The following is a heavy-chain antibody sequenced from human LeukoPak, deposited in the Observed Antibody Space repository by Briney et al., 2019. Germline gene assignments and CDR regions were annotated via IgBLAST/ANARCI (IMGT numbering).Heavy chain of an antibody. V-gene: IGHV3-74*01. J-gene: IGHJ6*03. CDR2: INSDGSST. Sequence: GGSLRLSCAASRFTFSTYWMHWVRQAPGKGLVWVSRINSDGSSTGYADSVKGRFTISRDNSKNTLYLQMNSLRAEDSAVYYCAKNYGSGSSVKYYYYMDVWGKGTTVTVSS. CDR1: RFTFSTYW. CDR3: AKNYGSGSSVKYYYYMDV. D-gene: IGHD3-10*01.